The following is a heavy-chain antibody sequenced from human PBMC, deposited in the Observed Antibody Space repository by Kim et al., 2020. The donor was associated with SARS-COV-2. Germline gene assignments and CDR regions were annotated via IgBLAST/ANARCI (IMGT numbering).Heavy chain of an antibody. V-gene: IGHV3-30*01. D-gene: IGHD3-10*01. J-gene: IGHJ4*02. CDR3: ARAAYYYGSGSDFDY. Sequence: ADSLKGRFTISRDNSKNTLDLQMNSLRAEDTAVYYCARAAYYYGSGSDFDYWGQGTLVTVSS.